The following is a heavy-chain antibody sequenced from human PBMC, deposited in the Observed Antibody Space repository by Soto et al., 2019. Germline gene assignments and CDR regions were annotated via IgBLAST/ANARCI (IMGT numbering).Heavy chain of an antibody. J-gene: IGHJ4*02. V-gene: IGHV3-23*01. CDR1: GFTFSDYA. CDR2: ITDTGGDT. Sequence: EVQLLESGGGLVQPGGSLRLSCVASGFTFSDYAINWVRQAPGKGLEWVSTITDTGGDTKYADSVRGRFTMSRDNSKKTLYLQMNSLRVEDSALYYCARGSTDSYPGSRIFDFWGRGTLVTVSS. D-gene: IGHD3-10*01. CDR3: ARGSTDSYPGSRIFDF.